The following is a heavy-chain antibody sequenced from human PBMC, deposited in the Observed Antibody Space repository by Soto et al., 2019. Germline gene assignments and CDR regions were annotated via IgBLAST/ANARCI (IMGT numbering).Heavy chain of an antibody. Sequence: QVQLVQSGAEVKKPGASVKVSCKASGYTFTSYAMHWVRQAPGQRLEWMGWINPGNGNTKYSQKFQGRVTFSTDTSASTAYMELSSLRSEDTAVYYCARPFGSGWSPFDSWGQGTLVTVSS. D-gene: IGHD6-19*01. CDR1: GYTFTSYA. CDR3: ARPFGSGWSPFDS. V-gene: IGHV1-3*01. J-gene: IGHJ4*02. CDR2: INPGNGNT.